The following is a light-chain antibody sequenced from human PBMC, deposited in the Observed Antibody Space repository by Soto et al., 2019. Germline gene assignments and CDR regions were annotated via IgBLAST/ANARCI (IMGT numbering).Light chain of an antibody. CDR2: GAS. CDR3: QQYNNWYPKYT. CDR1: QSISSN. Sequence: EIVMTQSPATLSVSPGERATLSCRASQSISSNLAWYQQKPGQALRLLIYGASTKATGMPARFSGSGSGTEFTHTISSLQSEDYVVSYGQQYNNWYPKYTFGQGTKLEIK. J-gene: IGKJ2*01. V-gene: IGKV3-15*01.